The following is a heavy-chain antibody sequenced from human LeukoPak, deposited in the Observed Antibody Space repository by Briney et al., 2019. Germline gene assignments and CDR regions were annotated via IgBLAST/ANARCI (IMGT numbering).Heavy chain of an antibody. V-gene: IGHV3-53*01. D-gene: IGHD3-16*01. CDR1: GFTVSRIY. J-gene: IGHJ6*03. Sequence: GGSLRLSCAASGFTVSRIYMSWVRQAPGKGLEWVSVIYSGGNTYYADSVKGRFTISRDNSKNTLFLQMNSLRAEDTAVYYCAKGAYDYYYYIDVWGKGTTVTVSS. CDR3: AKGAYDYYYYIDV. CDR2: IYSGGNT.